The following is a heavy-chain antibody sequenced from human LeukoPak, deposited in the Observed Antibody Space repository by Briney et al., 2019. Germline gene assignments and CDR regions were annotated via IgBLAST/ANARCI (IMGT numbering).Heavy chain of an antibody. D-gene: IGHD3/OR15-3a*01. CDR1: GYTFTSYG. Sequence: ASVKVSCKASGYTFTSYGISWVRQAPGQGLEWMGWINPNSGGTNYAQKFQGRVTMTRDTSISTAYMELSRLRSDDTAVYYCARVKIRDWYGIGYFDYWGQGTLVTVSS. J-gene: IGHJ4*02. CDR3: ARVKIRDWYGIGYFDY. V-gene: IGHV1-2*02. CDR2: INPNSGGT.